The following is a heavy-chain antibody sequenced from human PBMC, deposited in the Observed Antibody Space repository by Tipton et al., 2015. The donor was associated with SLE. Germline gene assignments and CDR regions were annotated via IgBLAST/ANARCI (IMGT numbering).Heavy chain of an antibody. CDR2: IYHSGNT. D-gene: IGHD1-26*01. CDR3: ARGERTSMPDY. V-gene: IGHV4-38-2*01. J-gene: IGHJ4*02. Sequence: TLSLTCAVSGSSITNGYYWGWIRQPPGKGLEWIGSIYHSGNTYYNPSLKNRVTISIDTSKNQFSLELISVTAADTALYYCARGERTSMPDYWGQGTLVTVSS. CDR1: GSSITNGYY.